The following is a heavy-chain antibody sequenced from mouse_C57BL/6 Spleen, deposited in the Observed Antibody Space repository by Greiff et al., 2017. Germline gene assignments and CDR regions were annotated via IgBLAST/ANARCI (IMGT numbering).Heavy chain of an antibody. D-gene: IGHD2-4*01. V-gene: IGHV1-53*01. CDR3: ARNDYERAWFAY. CDR1: GYTFTSYW. Sequence: QVQLQQPGTELVKPGASVKLSCKASGYTFTSYWMHWVKQRPGQGLEWIGNINPSNGGTNYNEKFKSKATLTVDKSSSTAYMQLSSLTSGDSAVYYWARNDYERAWFAYWGQGTLVTVSA. J-gene: IGHJ3*01. CDR2: INPSNGGT.